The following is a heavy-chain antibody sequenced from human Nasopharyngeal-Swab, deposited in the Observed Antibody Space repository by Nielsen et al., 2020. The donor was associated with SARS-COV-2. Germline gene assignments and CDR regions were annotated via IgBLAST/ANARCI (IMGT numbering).Heavy chain of an antibody. V-gene: IGHV4-34*01. CDR1: GGSFSGYY. D-gene: IGHD6-13*01. CDR3: ARDEGIVAAGTRAFDI. CDR2: INHSGST. J-gene: IGHJ3*02. Sequence: SETLSLTCAVYGGSFSGYYWSWIRQPPGKGLEWIGEINHSGSTNYNPSLKSRVTISVDTSKNQFSLKLSSVTAADTAMYYCARDEGIVAAGTRAFDIWGQGTMVTVSS.